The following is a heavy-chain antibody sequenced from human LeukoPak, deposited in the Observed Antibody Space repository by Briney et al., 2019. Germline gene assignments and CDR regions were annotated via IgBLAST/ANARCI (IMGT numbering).Heavy chain of an antibody. J-gene: IGHJ5*02. CDR2: IRSKIDGGTT. CDR1: GFTFSNVW. V-gene: IGHV3-15*01. Sequence: PGGSLRLSCAASGFTFSNVWMAWVRQAPGKGREWVGRIRSKIDGGTTEYAAPVKGRFTISRDDSKNSLYLQMNSLKIEDTAVYYCTTDLPPWGQGTLVTVSS. CDR3: TTDLPP.